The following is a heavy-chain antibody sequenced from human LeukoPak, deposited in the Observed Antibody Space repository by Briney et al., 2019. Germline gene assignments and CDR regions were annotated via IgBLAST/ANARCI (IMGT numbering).Heavy chain of an antibody. Sequence: GGSLGLSCAASGFTFSSYSMNWVRQAPGKGLEWASYIGPSSIPISYADSVRGRFTISRDNAKNSLYLEMNSLRAEDTAVYYCVRDSTYAFDNWGQGTLVTVSS. CDR1: GFTFSSYS. J-gene: IGHJ4*02. CDR2: IGPSSIPI. V-gene: IGHV3-48*01. CDR3: VRDSTYAFDN.